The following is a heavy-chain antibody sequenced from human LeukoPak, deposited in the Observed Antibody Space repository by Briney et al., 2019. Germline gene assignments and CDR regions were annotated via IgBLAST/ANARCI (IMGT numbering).Heavy chain of an antibody. CDR3: ARDPRIGESQSRVYFDY. D-gene: IGHD3-10*01. Sequence: ASVKLSCEASGYTFTGYYMHWVRQAPGHGLEWLGRINPNSGGTNYAQKFQGRVTMTRDTSISTAYMELSRLRSDDTAVYYCARDPRIGESQSRVYFDYWGQGTLVTVSS. J-gene: IGHJ4*02. V-gene: IGHV1-2*06. CDR1: GYTFTGYY. CDR2: INPNSGGT.